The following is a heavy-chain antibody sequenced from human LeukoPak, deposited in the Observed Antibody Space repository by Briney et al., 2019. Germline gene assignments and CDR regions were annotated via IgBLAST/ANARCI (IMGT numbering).Heavy chain of an antibody. J-gene: IGHJ4*02. Sequence: SVKVSCKASGGTFSSYTISWVRQAPGQGLEWMGRIIPILGIANYAQKFQGRVTITADKSTSAAYMELSSLRSEDTAVYFCARVGAAAGDSYWGQGTLVTVSS. CDR2: IIPILGIA. V-gene: IGHV1-69*02. CDR3: ARVGAAAGDSY. CDR1: GGTFSSYT. D-gene: IGHD6-13*01.